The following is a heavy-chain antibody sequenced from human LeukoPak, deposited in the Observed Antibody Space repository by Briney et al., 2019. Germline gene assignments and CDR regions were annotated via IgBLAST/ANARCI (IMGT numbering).Heavy chain of an antibody. CDR2: ISSSGSTI. V-gene: IGHV3-11*04. D-gene: IGHD3-22*01. CDR3: ASPMQSGYYYPTLWYYYYYMDV. CDR1: GFTFSDYY. J-gene: IGHJ6*03. Sequence: GGSLRLSCAASGFTFSDYYMSWIRQAPGKGLEWVSYISSSGSTIYYADSVKGRFTISRDNAKNSLYLQMNSLRAEDTAVYYCASPMQSGYYYPTLWYYYYYMDVWGKGTTVTVSS.